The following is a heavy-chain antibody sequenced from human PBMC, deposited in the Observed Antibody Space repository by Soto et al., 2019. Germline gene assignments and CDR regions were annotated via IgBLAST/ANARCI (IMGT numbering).Heavy chain of an antibody. D-gene: IGHD3-9*01. CDR2: IYYSGSP. V-gene: IGHV4-31*03. J-gene: IGHJ4*02. CDR1: GGSISSGGYY. Sequence: PSEPLSLTCPVSGGSISSGGYYWSWIRQHPGKGLEWIGYIYYSGSPYYNPSLKSRVTISVDTSKNQFSLKLSSVTAADTAVYYCARGDFDWLHAIDYWGQGTLVTVSS. CDR3: ARGDFDWLHAIDY.